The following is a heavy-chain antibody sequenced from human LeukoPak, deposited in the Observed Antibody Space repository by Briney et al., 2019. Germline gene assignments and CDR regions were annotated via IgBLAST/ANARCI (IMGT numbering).Heavy chain of an antibody. D-gene: IGHD2-8*01. CDR3: ARDVYCINGVCYSAFDI. CDR2: IYYSVTT. CDR1: GDSVSSDSYY. J-gene: IGHJ3*02. Sequence: SETLSLTCTVSGDSVSSDSYYWSWIRQPPGKGLEWIGYIYYSVTTNYNPSLKSRVTISIDTSKNQFSLRLSSVTAADTAVYYCARDVYCINGVCYSAFDIWGQGTMVSVSS. V-gene: IGHV4-61*01.